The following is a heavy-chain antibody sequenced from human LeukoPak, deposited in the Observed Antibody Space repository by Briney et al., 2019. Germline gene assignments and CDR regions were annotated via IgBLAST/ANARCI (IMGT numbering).Heavy chain of an antibody. CDR1: GGSFSGYY. D-gene: IGHD6-19*01. CDR3: ARENGAGRYYYYGMDV. Sequence: SETLSLTCAVYGGSFSGYYWSWIRQPPGKGLEWIGEFNHSGSTNYNPSLKSRVTISVDTSKNQFSLKLSSVTAADTAVYYCARENGAGRYYYYGMDVWGQGTTVTVSS. V-gene: IGHV4-34*01. J-gene: IGHJ6*02. CDR2: FNHSGST.